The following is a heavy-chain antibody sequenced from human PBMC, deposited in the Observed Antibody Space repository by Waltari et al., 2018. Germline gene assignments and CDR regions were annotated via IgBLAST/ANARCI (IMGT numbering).Heavy chain of an antibody. CDR2: INAGNGNT. CDR1: GYTFTSYA. V-gene: IGHV1-3*01. D-gene: IGHD2-2*01. CDR3: ARDGEGVVVVPAAYYYFDY. J-gene: IGHJ4*02. Sequence: QVQLVQSGAEVKKPGASVKVSCKASGYTFTSYAMHWVRQAPGQRLEWMGWINAGNGNTKYSQKFQGRVTITRDTSASTAYMELSRLRSDDTAVYYCARDGEGVVVVPAAYYYFDYWGQGTLVTVSS.